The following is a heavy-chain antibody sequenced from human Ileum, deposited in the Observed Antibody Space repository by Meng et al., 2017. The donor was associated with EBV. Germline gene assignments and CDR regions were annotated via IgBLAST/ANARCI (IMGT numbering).Heavy chain of an antibody. CDR2: INANNGNT. V-gene: IGHV1-3*01. J-gene: IGHJ4*01. CDR3: ARVERGVKFDK. Sequence: VLLSQSGAEGTKLGASGKLSCKASGYIFSNYAIHCVRQAPGQRPEWMGWINANNGNTKYSQKFQGRVTITRNTPASTVYMDVRSLRSEDTAVYFCARVERGVKFDKWGQETLVTVSS. D-gene: IGHD2-21*01. CDR1: GYIFSNYA.